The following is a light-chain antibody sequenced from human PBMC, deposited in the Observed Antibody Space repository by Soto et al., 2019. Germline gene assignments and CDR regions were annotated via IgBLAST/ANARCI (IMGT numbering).Light chain of an antibody. CDR2: AAS. J-gene: IGKJ4*01. V-gene: IGKV1-39*01. CDR3: QQTYKSPLT. Sequence: DIQMTQSPSSLSASVGDRVTITCRASQTISNYVNWYQQEPGEAPKLLIHAASSLQGGVPSRFSCSGSGTDFTLTISSLQPEDFATYYCQQTYKSPLTFGGGTKVEI. CDR1: QTISNY.